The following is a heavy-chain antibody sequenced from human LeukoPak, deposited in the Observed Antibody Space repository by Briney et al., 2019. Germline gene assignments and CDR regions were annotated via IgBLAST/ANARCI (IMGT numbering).Heavy chain of an antibody. J-gene: IGHJ4*02. CDR3: ARVSYYYGSGSYPFFDY. D-gene: IGHD3-10*01. CDR1: GFTFSSYA. Sequence: GGSLRLSCAASGFTFSSYAMSWVRQAPGKGLEWVSAISGSGGSTYYADTVKGRFTISRDNAKNSLYLQMNSLRAEDAAVYYCARVSYYYGSGSYPFFDYWGQGTLVTVSS. CDR2: ISGSGGST. V-gene: IGHV3-23*01.